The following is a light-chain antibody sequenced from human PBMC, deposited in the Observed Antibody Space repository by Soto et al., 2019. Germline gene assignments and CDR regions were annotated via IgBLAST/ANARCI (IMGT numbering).Light chain of an antibody. Sequence: DIQMTQSPSSLSASVGDRVTITCQASQDISNYLNWYQQKPGKAPKLLIYDASNLETGVPSRFSGSGSGTDFTCTISSLQPEDIATYYCHQYNNLTFTVGQGTRLEIK. CDR2: DAS. V-gene: IGKV1-33*01. CDR3: HQYNNLTFT. J-gene: IGKJ5*01. CDR1: QDISNY.